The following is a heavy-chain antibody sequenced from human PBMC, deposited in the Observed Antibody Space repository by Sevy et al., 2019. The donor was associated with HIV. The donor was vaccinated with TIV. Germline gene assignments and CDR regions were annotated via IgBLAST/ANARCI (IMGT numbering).Heavy chain of an antibody. CDR3: TLDGIWNVGNNYYYGMDV. Sequence: GGSLRLSCAASGLTFSHAWMSWVRQAPGKGLEWVGRIKSKTDGGTIDYVAPVKGRFTIARDDSKNTLYLQLNSLKSEDTAVYYCTLDGIWNVGNNYYYGMDVWGQWTTVTVSS. D-gene: IGHD1-1*01. CDR1: GLTFSHAW. V-gene: IGHV3-15*01. J-gene: IGHJ6*02. CDR2: IKSKTDGGTI.